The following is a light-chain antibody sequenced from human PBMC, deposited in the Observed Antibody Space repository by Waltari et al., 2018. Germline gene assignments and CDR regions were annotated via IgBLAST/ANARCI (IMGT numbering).Light chain of an antibody. CDR1: SLRSYY. CDR3: NSRDSSGVV. Sequence: SSELTQDPAVSVALGQTVRITCQGDSLRSYYASWYQQKPGQAPVLVIYGKNNRPSGIPDRFSGSSSGHTASLTITGAQAEDEADYYCNSRDSSGVVFGGGTKLTVL. J-gene: IGLJ2*01. CDR2: GKN. V-gene: IGLV3-19*01.